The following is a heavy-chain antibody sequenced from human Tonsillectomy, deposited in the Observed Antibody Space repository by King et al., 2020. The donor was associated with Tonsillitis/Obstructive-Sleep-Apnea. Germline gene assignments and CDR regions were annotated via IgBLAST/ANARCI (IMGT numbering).Heavy chain of an antibody. CDR2: IKQDGSEQ. CDR3: ARGPSDSSGYYSVF. CDR1: GFIFSSYW. D-gene: IGHD3-22*01. J-gene: IGHJ4*02. Sequence: VQLVESGGGLVQPGGSLRLSCAASGFIFSSYWMSWVRQAPGKGLEWVANIKQDGSEQYYVDSVKGRFTISRDNAKNSLYLQMNSLRAEDTAVYYCARGPSDSSGYYSVFWGQGTLVTVSS. V-gene: IGHV3-7*03.